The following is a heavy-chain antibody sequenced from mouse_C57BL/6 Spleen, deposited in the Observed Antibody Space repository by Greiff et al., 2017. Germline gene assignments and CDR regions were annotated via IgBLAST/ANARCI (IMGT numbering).Heavy chain of an antibody. D-gene: IGHD1-1*01. CDR1: GYAFTIYL. V-gene: IGHV1-54*01. J-gene: IGHJ1*03. CDR2: INPGSGGT. Sequence: QVQLKESGAELVRPGTSVQVSCKAPGYAFTIYLIEWVKQRLGQGLEWIGVINPGSGGTNYNEKFKGKATLTADKSSSTAYMQLSSLTSEDSAVYFCARSDTTVVDWYFDVWGTGTTVTVSS. CDR3: ARSDTTVVDWYFDV.